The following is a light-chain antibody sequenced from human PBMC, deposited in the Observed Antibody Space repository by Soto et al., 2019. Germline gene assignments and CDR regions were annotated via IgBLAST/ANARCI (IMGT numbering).Light chain of an antibody. CDR2: EAS. CDR1: QTISSW. V-gene: IGKV1-5*03. J-gene: IGKJ2*01. Sequence: DIQMTQSPSTLSASVGDRVTITCRASQTISSWLAWYQQKPGRAPKLLIYEASRLESGVPSRFSGSGSGTEFTLPISGLQPDDFATYYCQQYNSYSRTFGQGTKLEIK. CDR3: QQYNSYSRT.